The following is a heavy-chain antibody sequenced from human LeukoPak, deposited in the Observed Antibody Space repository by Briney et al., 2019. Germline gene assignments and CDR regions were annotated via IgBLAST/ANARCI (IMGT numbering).Heavy chain of an antibody. D-gene: IGHD1-14*01. CDR3: ARGPRNDP. CDR1: GYGFTTCE. J-gene: IGHJ5*02. V-gene: IGHV1-8*01. Sequence: ASVTVSFTSSGYGFTTCEINWVRQAEGQGKEWEGGVHTDTGYADYEQKFQGRGRMTSDTSISTAYMELSSLRSDDTAVYFCARGPRNDPWGQGTLVTVSS. CDR2: VHTDTGYA.